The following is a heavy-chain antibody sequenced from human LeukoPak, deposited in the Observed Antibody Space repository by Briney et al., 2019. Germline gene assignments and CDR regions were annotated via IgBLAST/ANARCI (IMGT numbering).Heavy chain of an antibody. V-gene: IGHV4-4*07. J-gene: IGHJ6*03. CDR1: GGPISSYY. CDR2: IYTSGST. Sequence: SETLSLTCTVSGGPISSYYGSWIRQPAGKGLEWIGRIYTSGSTNYNPSLKSRVTMSVDTSKNQFSLKLSPVTAADTAVYYWARALSLYSGSYRRYYYYMDVWGKGTTVTVSS. D-gene: IGHD1-26*01. CDR3: ARALSLYSGSYRRYYYYMDV.